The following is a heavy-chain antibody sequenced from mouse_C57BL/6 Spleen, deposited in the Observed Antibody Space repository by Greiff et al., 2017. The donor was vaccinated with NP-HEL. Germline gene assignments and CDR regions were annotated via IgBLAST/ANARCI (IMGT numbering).Heavy chain of an antibody. J-gene: IGHJ1*03. CDR2: IYPRSGNT. V-gene: IGHV1-81*01. Sequence: QVQLQQSGAELARPGASVKLSCKASGYTFTSYGISWVKQRPGQGLEWIGEIYPRSGNTYYNEKFKGKATLTADKSSSTAYMELRSLTSEDSAVYFCARPADWYFDVWGTGTTVTVAS. CDR3: ARPADWYFDV. CDR1: GYTFTSYG.